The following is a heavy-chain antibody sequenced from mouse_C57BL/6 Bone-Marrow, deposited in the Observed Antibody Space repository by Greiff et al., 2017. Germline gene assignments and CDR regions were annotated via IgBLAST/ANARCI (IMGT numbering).Heavy chain of an antibody. CDR3: ARGIAMDY. CDR2: IYPGSGNT. Sequence: QVQLQQSGAELVRPGASVKLSCKASGYTFTDYYINWVKQRPGQGLEWIARIYPGSGNTYYNEKFKGKATLTADKSASTAYMQLSSLTSEGAAVYICARGIAMDYWGQGTSVTVSS. J-gene: IGHJ4*01. V-gene: IGHV1-76*01. CDR1: GYTFTDYY.